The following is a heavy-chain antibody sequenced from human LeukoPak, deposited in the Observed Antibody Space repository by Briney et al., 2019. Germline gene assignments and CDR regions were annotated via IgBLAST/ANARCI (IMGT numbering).Heavy chain of an antibody. Sequence: PSETLSLTCTVSGGSISSYYWSWIRQPPGKGLEWIGYIYYSGSTNYNPSLKSRVTISVDTSKNQFSLKLSSVTAADTAVYYCARQERGYSPPGLWGQGTLVTVSS. CDR2: IYYSGST. CDR3: ARQERGYSPPGL. CDR1: GGSISSYY. V-gene: IGHV4-59*08. J-gene: IGHJ4*02. D-gene: IGHD5-18*01.